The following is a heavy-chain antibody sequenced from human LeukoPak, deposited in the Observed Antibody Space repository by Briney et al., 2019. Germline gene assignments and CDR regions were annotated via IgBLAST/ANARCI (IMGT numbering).Heavy chain of an antibody. J-gene: IGHJ4*02. CDR3: ARDLYSSSWQPYYFDY. CDR1: GFTLSTYA. V-gene: IGHV3-30-3*01. CDR2: ISYDGSNK. Sequence: GGSLRLSCAASGFTLSTYAMHWVRQAPGKGLGWMAVISYDGSNKYYADSVKGRFTISRDNSKNTLYLQMNSVRAEDTAVYYCARDLYSSSWQPYYFDYWGQGTLVTVSS. D-gene: IGHD6-13*01.